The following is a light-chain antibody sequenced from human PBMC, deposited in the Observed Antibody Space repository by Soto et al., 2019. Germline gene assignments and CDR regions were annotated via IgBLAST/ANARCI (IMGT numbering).Light chain of an antibody. V-gene: IGLV1-40*01. J-gene: IGLJ1*01. Sequence: QSVLTQPPSVSGAPGQSVTISCTGSSSNIGAGYDVHWYQQLPGTAPKLLIYDNRNRPSGVPDRFSGSKSGTSASLAITGLQAEDEADYYCQSYDSSLSAHVFGTGTKATVL. CDR3: QSYDSSLSAHV. CDR2: DNR. CDR1: SSNIGAGYD.